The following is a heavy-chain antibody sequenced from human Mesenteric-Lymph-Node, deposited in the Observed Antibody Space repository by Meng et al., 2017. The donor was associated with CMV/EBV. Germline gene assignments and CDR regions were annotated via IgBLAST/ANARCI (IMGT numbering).Heavy chain of an antibody. Sequence: LGLSCAASGFAFSSYWMHWVRQAPGKGMVWVSRINSDGSSTSYADSVKGRFTISRDNAKNTLYPQMNSLRAEDTAVYYCARQQQLVYYWGQGTLVTVSS. CDR3: ARQQQLVYY. D-gene: IGHD6-13*01. CDR1: GFAFSSYW. V-gene: IGHV3-74*01. J-gene: IGHJ4*02. CDR2: INSDGSST.